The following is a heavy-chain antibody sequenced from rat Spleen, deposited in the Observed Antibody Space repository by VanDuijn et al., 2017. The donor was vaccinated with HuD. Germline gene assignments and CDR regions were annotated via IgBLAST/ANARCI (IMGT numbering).Heavy chain of an antibody. Sequence: EVQLVESGGGLVQPGRSMKLSCVASGFTFSDHYVAWVRQGPTKGLEWVATINYDGRNTFYRDSVRDRFTNSRDNGKNTLYLQIDSLKSEDTATYYCARHGRGGTTYYYVMDVWGQGASVTVSS. CDR3: ARHGRGGTTYYYVMDV. V-gene: IGHV5-22*01. CDR2: INYDGRNT. J-gene: IGHJ4*01. D-gene: IGHD4-3*01. CDR1: GFTFSDHY.